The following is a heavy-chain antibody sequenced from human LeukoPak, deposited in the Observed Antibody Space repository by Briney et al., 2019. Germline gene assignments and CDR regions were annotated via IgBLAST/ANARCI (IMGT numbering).Heavy chain of an antibody. J-gene: IGHJ6*02. Sequence: SETLSLTCTVSGGSISSYYWSWIRQPPGKGLEWIGYIYYSGSTIYNPSLKSRVTISVDTSKNQFSLKLSSVTAADTAVYYCARRNGGTYYYYYGMDVWGQGTTVTVSS. D-gene: IGHD3-16*01. V-gene: IGHV4-59*01. CDR2: IYYSGST. CDR3: ARRNGGTYYYYYGMDV. CDR1: GGSISSYY.